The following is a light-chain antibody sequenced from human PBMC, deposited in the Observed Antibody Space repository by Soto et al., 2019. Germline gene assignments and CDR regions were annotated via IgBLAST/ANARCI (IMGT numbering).Light chain of an antibody. Sequence: EIVLTQSPGTLSLSPGERATLSCRASQSVSSSYLAWHQQKPGQAPRLLIYDASSRATGIPDRFSGSGSGTDFTLTISRLEPEDFAVYYCQQYGSSPYTFGQGTKLEIQ. CDR2: DAS. V-gene: IGKV3-20*01. CDR1: QSVSSSY. CDR3: QQYGSSPYT. J-gene: IGKJ2*01.